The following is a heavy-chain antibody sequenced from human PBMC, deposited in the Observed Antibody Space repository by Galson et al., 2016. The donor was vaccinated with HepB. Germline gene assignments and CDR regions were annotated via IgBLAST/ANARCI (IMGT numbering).Heavy chain of an antibody. V-gene: IGHV3-9*01. Sequence: SLRLSCAASGFSFDHYAMHWVRQVPGKGLEWVSGISWNSIKIGYADSVKGRFTVSRDNANNYLYLEMNSLRPEDTALYYCAKETGFYTTWYADSGRGWYYFDSWGQGTLVTVSA. D-gene: IGHD6-19*01. CDR2: ISWNSIKI. CDR1: GFSFDHYA. CDR3: AKETGFYTTWYADSGRGWYYFDS. J-gene: IGHJ4*02.